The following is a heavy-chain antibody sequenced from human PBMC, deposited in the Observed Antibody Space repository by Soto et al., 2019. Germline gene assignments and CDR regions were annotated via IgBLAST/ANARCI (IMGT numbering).Heavy chain of an antibody. CDR3: ARGYYYDSSGSYYYYGMDV. D-gene: IGHD3-22*01. J-gene: IGHJ6*02. V-gene: IGHV4-34*01. CDR1: GGSFSGYY. Sequence: QVQLQQWGAGLLKPSETLSLTCAVYGGSFSGYYWSWIRQPPGKGLEWIGEINHSGSTNYNPSLKSRVTISVDTSKNQFSLKLSSVTAADTAVYYCARGYYYDSSGSYYYYGMDVWGQGTTVTVSS. CDR2: INHSGST.